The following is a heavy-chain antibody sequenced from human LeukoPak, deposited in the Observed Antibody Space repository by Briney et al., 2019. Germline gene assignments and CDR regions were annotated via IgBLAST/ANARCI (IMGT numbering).Heavy chain of an antibody. CDR1: GFTFRRYA. J-gene: IGHJ4*02. Sequence: QPGGSLRLSCAASGFTFRRYAMSWVRQAPGKGLEWVSAITGSGGSTYYADSVKGRFTISRDNSKNTLYLQMNSLRAEDTAVYYCAKEDQWVVGATTWAYWGQGTLVTVSS. D-gene: IGHD1-26*01. CDR2: ITGSGGST. CDR3: AKEDQWVVGATTWAY. V-gene: IGHV3-23*01.